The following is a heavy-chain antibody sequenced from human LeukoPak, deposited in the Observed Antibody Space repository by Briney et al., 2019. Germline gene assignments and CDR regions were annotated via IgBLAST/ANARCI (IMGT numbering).Heavy chain of an antibody. D-gene: IGHD1-7*01. Sequence: GASVKVSCKASGYTFSGFYIHWVRQAPGQGLEWMGWISSYNGNTNYAQILQGRVTMTTDTSTSTAYMELTSLRSDDTAMYYCARTSTRRNLPSYFDYWGHGTLVTVSS. V-gene: IGHV1-18*04. CDR1: GYTFSGFY. J-gene: IGHJ4*01. CDR2: ISSYNGNT. CDR3: ARTSTRRNLPSYFDY.